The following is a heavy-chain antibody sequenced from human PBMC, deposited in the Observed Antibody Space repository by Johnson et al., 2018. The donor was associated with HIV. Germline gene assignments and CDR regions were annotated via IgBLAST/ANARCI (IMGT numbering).Heavy chain of an antibody. CDR3: ERGACYYFWSGWHAVDS. D-gene: IGHD3-3*01. Sequence: VQLVESGGGLVQPGGSLRLSCAASGFTVSSYAMHWVRQAPGKGLEYVSAISSNGGSTYYANSVKGRFTISRENSKNTRYLKMGRLRAEDMAVYYCERGACYYFWSGWHAVDSWGQGTMVTVSS. CDR2: ISSNGGST. V-gene: IGHV3-64*01. CDR1: GFTVSSYA. J-gene: IGHJ3*02.